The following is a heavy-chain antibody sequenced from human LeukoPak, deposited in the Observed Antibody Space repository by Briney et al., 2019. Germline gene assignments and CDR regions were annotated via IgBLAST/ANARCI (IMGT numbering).Heavy chain of an antibody. CDR1: GGSFSGYY. V-gene: IGHV4-34*01. CDR2: INHSGST. D-gene: IGHD6-13*01. CDR3: ARESSSWSSYYYYYMDV. Sequence: SETLSLTCAVYGGSFSGYYWSWIRQPPGKGLEWIGEINHSGSTNYNPSLKSRVTTSVDTSKNQFSLKLSSVTAADTAVYYCARESSSWSSYYYYYMDVWGKGTTVTVSS. J-gene: IGHJ6*03.